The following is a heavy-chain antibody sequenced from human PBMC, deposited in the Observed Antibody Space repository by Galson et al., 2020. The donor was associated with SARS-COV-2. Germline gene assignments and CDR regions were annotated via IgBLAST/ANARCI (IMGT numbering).Heavy chain of an antibody. CDR3: ARDGVTTVVTPIDY. Sequence: GESLKISCAASGFTFSSYSMNWVRQAPGKGLEWVSSISSSSSYIYYADSVKGRFTISRDNAKNSLDLQMNSLRAEDTAVYYCARDGVTTVVTPIDYWGQGTLVTVSS. V-gene: IGHV3-21*01. D-gene: IGHD4-17*01. CDR1: GFTFSSYS. J-gene: IGHJ4*02. CDR2: ISSSSSYI.